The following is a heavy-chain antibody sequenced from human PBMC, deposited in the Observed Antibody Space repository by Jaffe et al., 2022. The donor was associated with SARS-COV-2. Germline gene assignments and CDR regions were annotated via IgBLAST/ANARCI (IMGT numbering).Heavy chain of an antibody. D-gene: IGHD2-15*01. V-gene: IGHV4-39*01. CDR1: GGSISSSSYY. J-gene: IGHJ3*02. CDR2: IYYSGST. CDR3: ARPGYCSGGSCFDAFDI. Sequence: QLQLQESGPGLVKPSETLSLTCTVSGGSISSSSYYWGWIRQPPGKGLEWIGSIYYSGSTYYNPSLKSRVTISVDTSKNQFSLKLSSVTAADTAVYYCARPGYCSGGSCFDAFDIWGQGTMVTVSS.